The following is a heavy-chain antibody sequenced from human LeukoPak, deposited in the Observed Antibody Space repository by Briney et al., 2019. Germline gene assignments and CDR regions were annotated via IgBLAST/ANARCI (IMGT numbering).Heavy chain of an antibody. D-gene: IGHD1-26*01. CDR1: GGSFSGYY. CDR3: ARGRSVVGATGDY. V-gene: IGHV4-34*01. Sequence: SETLSLTCAVYGGSFSGYYWSWIRQPPGKGLEWIGGINHSGSTNYNPSLKSRVTISVDTSKNQFSLKLSSVTAADTAVYYCARGRSVVGATGDYWGQGTLVTVSS. CDR2: INHSGST. J-gene: IGHJ4*02.